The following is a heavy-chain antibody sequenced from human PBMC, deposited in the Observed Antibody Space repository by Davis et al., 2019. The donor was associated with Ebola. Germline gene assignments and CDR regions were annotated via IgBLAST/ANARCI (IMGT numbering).Heavy chain of an antibody. J-gene: IGHJ4*02. CDR1: GGSLSGYY. V-gene: IGHV4-34*01. Sequence: PSETLSLTCAVYGGSLSGYYWSWIRQPPGKGLEWIGEINHSGSTNYNPSLKSRVTISVDTSKNQFSLKLSSVTAADTAVYYCAREHLYWGQGTLVTVSS. CDR3: AREHLY. CDR2: INHSGST.